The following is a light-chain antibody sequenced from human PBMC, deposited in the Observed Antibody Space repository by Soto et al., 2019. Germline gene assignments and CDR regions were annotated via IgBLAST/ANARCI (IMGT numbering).Light chain of an antibody. CDR1: QSILSSSNNKNY. CDR2: WAS. V-gene: IGKV4-1*01. Sequence: DIVMTQSPDSLTVSLGERATINCKSSQSILSSSNNKNYLVWYQQKPGQPPKVLIHWASTRESGVPDRFSGSGHGADFTLASRCLWDDYVAVYYCQQYYSTPPTFGGGTKLEIK. CDR3: QQYYSTPPT. J-gene: IGKJ4*01.